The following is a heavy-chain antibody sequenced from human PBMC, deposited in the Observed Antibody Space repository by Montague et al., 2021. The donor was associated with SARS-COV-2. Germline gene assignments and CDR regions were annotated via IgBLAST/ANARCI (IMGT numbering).Heavy chain of an antibody. J-gene: IGHJ6*02. Sequence: CAISGDSVSSNSAAWNWIRQSPSRGLEWLGRTYYRSKWYNDYAVSVKSRITINSDTSKNQFSLQLNSVTPEDTAVYYCARDTRIQLRFDRDYYYGMDVWGQGTTVTVSS. D-gene: IGHD5-18*01. V-gene: IGHV6-1*01. CDR3: ARDTRIQLRFDRDYYYGMDV. CDR2: TYYRSKWYN. CDR1: GDSVSSNSAA.